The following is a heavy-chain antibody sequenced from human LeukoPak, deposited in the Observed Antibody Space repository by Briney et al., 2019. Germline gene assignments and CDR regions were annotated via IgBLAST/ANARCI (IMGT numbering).Heavy chain of an antibody. J-gene: IGHJ2*01. Sequence: PGGSLRLSCAVYRFTFRSFDMQWVRQVKGKGREWGSGIGNAGQMCNTGSMKGRFTTSRENDKNYLYLQMNSLRAEDTAVYYCARAAYSSTWYSRYFDLWGRGTLVTVSS. CDR3: ARAAYSSTWYSRYFDL. CDR2: IGNAGQM. V-gene: IGHV3-13*01. CDR1: RFTFRSFD. D-gene: IGHD6-13*01.